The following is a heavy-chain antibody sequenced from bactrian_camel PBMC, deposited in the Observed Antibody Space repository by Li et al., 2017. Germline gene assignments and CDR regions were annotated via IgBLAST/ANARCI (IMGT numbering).Heavy chain of an antibody. V-gene: IGHV3S53*01. Sequence: VQLVESGGGSVQAGGSLKLSCAASGYTYRRNSCVGWYRQAPGKQPLERELIASMSRDGTTTYTDSVKGRVTISQDYAKNTMYLQMNNMKTEDTAVYYCAAVSTGPCLSVISRGSPQRGDFQFWGQVTQVT. CDR1: GYTYRRNSC. J-gene: IGHJ4*01. CDR2: MSRDGTT. D-gene: IGHD7*01. CDR3: AAVSTGPCLSVISRGSPQRGDFQF.